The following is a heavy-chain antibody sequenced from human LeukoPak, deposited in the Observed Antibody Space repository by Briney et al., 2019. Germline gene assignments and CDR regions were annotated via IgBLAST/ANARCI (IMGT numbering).Heavy chain of an antibody. V-gene: IGHV7-4-1*02. Sequence: VASVKVSCKAPGYTFTSYAMNWVRQAPGQGLEWMGWINTNTGNPTYAQGFTGRFVFSLDTSVSTAYLQISSLKAEDTAVYYCATLWHDAFDIWGQGTMVTVSS. CDR3: ATLWHDAFDI. D-gene: IGHD2/OR15-2a*01. J-gene: IGHJ3*02. CDR2: INTNTGNP. CDR1: GYTFTSYA.